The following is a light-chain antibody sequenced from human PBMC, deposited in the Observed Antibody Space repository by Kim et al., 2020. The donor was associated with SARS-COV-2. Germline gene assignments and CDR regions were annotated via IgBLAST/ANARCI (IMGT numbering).Light chain of an antibody. Sequence: PASISCRSSQSLLHSNGYNYLDWYLQKPGQSPQLLIYLGSNRASGVPDRFSGSGSGTDFTPKISRVEAEDVGVYYCMQALQTSITFGQGTRLEIK. CDR1: QSLLHSNGYNY. J-gene: IGKJ5*01. V-gene: IGKV2-28*01. CDR3: MQALQTSIT. CDR2: LGS.